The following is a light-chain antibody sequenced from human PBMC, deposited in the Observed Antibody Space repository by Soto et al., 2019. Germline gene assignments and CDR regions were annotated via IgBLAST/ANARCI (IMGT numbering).Light chain of an antibody. V-gene: IGKV1-39*01. CDR2: AAS. Sequence: DIQLTQSPSSLSASVGDRVTITCRASQSIRSYLNWYQQKPGKAPKLLIYAASSLQTGVSSRFSGSGSGTDLTLTISNLQPEDFATYYCQQTSSTPTFGGGTKVDIK. CDR1: QSIRSY. J-gene: IGKJ4*01. CDR3: QQTSSTPT.